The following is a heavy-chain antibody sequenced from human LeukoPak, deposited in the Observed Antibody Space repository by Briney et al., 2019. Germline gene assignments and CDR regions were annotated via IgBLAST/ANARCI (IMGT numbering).Heavy chain of an antibody. CDR3: ASSWSLTN. J-gene: IGHJ4*02. Sequence: PGESLRLSCAAAGFTFSTYWMHWVRQAPGKGLMWVSRIKSDGSSTTYADSVKGRFTISRDNAKNTLYLQMNSLRAEDTAVYYCASSWSLTNWGQGTLVTVSS. CDR2: IKSDGSST. D-gene: IGHD6-13*01. V-gene: IGHV3-74*01. CDR1: GFTFSTYW.